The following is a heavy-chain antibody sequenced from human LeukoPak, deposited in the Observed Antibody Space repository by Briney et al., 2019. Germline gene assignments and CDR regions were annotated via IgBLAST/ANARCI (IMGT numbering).Heavy chain of an antibody. CDR1: GGSVSDYNW. CDR2: IYYSGST. Sequence: SETLSLTCSISGGSVSDYNWWGWIRQPPGKGLEWIGNIYYSGSTYYNPSLKSRVTISVDTSKNQFSLKLNSVTAADTAVYYCARLDDRAARIAVGRSSTWSSRRGFDYWGQGTLVTVSS. J-gene: IGHJ4*02. CDR3: ARLDDRAARIAVGRSSTWSSRRGFDY. V-gene: IGHV4-39*01. D-gene: IGHD6-13*01.